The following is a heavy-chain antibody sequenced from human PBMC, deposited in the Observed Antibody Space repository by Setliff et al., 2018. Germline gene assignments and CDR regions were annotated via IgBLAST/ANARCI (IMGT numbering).Heavy chain of an antibody. J-gene: IGHJ4*02. CDR3: ARVLHSGSYDDTLDN. CDR2: INPSGGST. D-gene: IGHD1-26*01. Sequence: ASVKVSCKASGYTFTSYYMHWVRQAPGQGLEWMGIINPSGGSTSYAQTFQGRVTMTRDTFTSTVSMELSTLRSEDTAVYYWARVLHSGSYDDTLDNWGQGTLVTVSS. CDR1: GYTFTSYY. V-gene: IGHV1-46*01.